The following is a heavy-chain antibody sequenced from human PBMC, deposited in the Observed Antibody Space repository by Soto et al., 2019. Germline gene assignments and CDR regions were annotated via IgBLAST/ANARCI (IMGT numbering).Heavy chain of an antibody. CDR1: GGSISNYHW. V-gene: IGHV4-4*02. CDR3: AKNGAYALDY. D-gene: IGHD4-17*01. J-gene: IGHJ4*02. Sequence: PSETLSLTCAVSGGSISNYHWWSWVRQPPGEGLEWIGEIHHSGRINYNPSLQSRVTMSIDKSANQLSLELSSVTAADTAVYYCAKNGAYALDYWGQGTLVTVSS. CDR2: IHHSGRI.